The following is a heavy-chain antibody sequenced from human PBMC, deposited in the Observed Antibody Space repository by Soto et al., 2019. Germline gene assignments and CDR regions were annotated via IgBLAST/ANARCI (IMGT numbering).Heavy chain of an antibody. D-gene: IGHD5-12*01. CDR2: ISSSSSYI. CDR1: GFTFSSYS. V-gene: IGHV3-21*01. CDR3: AGDGGPRGGYDGGNFDY. Sequence: GGSLRLSCAASGFTFSSYSMNWVRQAPGKGLEWVSSISSSSSYIYYADSVKGRFTISRDNAKNSLYLQMNSLRAEDTAVYYCAGDGGPRGGYDGGNFDYWGQGTLVTVSS. J-gene: IGHJ4*02.